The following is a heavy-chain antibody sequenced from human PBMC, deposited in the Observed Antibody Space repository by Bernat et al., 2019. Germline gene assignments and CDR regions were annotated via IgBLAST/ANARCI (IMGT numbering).Heavy chain of an antibody. CDR2: ISSSSRYT. Sequence: QVQLVESGGGLVKPGGSLRLSCAASGFTLSDYYMSWIRQAQGKGLDWVSYISSSSRYTNYADSLKVHFTISRDNAKNSLYLHMHSLRAEDTAVYYCARGTSTSAPYMDVWGKGTTVTVSS. CDR3: ARGTSTSAPYMDV. J-gene: IGHJ6*03. V-gene: IGHV3-11*05. CDR1: GFTLSDYY.